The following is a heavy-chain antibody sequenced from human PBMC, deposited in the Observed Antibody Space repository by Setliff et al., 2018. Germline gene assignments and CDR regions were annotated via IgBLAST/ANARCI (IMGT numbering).Heavy chain of an antibody. J-gene: IGHJ4*02. D-gene: IGHD2-15*01. Sequence: PGGSLRLSCAASGFTFSTYWMSWVRQAPGKGLEWVANIKQDGSDKYYADSVKGRFTSSRDNSKNTLYLQMNSLRPEDTAVYYCARTCSGSGCYAGLESWGQGTPVTVSS. CDR1: GFTFSTYW. V-gene: IGHV3-7*01. CDR3: ARTCSGSGCYAGLES. CDR2: IKQDGSDK.